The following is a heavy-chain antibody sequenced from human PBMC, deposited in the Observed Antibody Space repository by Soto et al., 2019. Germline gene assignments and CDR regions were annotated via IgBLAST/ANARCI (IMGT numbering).Heavy chain of an antibody. CDR3: ARGSAAPRVYAFDI. Sequence: EVQLVESGGGLVQPGGSLRLSCAASGFTVSSNYMSWVRQAPGKGLEWVSVIYSGGSTYYADSVKGRFTISRHNSKNTLYLQMNSLRAEDTAVYYCARGSAAPRVYAFDIWGQGTMVTVSS. CDR1: GFTVSSNY. J-gene: IGHJ3*02. V-gene: IGHV3-53*04. D-gene: IGHD2-15*01. CDR2: IYSGGST.